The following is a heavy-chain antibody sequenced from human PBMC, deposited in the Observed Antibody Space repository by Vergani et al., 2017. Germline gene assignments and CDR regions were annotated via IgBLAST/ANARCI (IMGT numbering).Heavy chain of an antibody. J-gene: IGHJ4*02. CDR1: GGTFSSYA. CDR2: IIPIFGTA. CDR3: AEGSGSGGPYCSSTSCYPSFDY. V-gene: IGHV1-69*01. D-gene: IGHD2-2*01. Sequence: QVQLVQSGAEVKKPGSSVKVSCKASGGTFSSYAISWVRQAPGQGLEWMGGIIPIFGTANYGQKFQGRVPITADESTSSAYMELSSLRSEDTAVYYCAEGSGSGGPYCSSTSCYPSFDYWGQGTLVTVSS.